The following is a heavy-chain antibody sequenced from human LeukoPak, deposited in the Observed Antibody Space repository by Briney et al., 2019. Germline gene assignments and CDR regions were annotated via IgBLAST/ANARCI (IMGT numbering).Heavy chain of an antibody. CDR3: ARHAKAYGSSCDY. V-gene: IGHV5-51*01. CDR2: IYPSDSDI. J-gene: IGHJ4*02. D-gene: IGHD6-13*01. Sequence: GESLKISCQGSGYSFTNYWIAWVRQMPGKGLEWMGIIYPSDSDIRYSPSFRGQVTISADKSFSTAYLQWTSLKASDTAMYYCARHAKAYGSSCDYWGQGTLVTVSS. CDR1: GYSFTNYW.